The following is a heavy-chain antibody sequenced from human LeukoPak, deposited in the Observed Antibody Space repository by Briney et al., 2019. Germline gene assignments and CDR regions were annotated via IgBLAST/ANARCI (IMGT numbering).Heavy chain of an antibody. CDR1: GGSVSSGDYY. V-gene: IGHV4-30-4*01. CDR2: IYYSGST. D-gene: IGHD2-2*01. Sequence: SETLSLTCTVSGGSVSSGDYYWSWIRQPPGKGLEWIGYIYYSGSTYYNPSLKSRVTISVDTSKNQFSLKLSSVTAADTAVYYCARHYQLLHFDFWGQGTLVTVSS. CDR3: ARHYQLLHFDF. J-gene: IGHJ4*02.